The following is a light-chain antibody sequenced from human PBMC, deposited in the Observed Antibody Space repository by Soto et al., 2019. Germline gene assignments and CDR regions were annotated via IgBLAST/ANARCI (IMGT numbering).Light chain of an antibody. CDR1: SSDVGGYNY. J-gene: IGLJ1*01. CDR3: DSYTSGSSYV. CDR2: DVS. Sequence: QSALTQPASVSGSPGQSITSSCTGTSSDVGGYNYVSWYQQHPGKAPKLMIYDVSYRPSGVSDRFSGSKSGNTASLTISGLQSEDEADYYCDSYTSGSSYVFGTGTKVTVL. V-gene: IGLV2-14*01.